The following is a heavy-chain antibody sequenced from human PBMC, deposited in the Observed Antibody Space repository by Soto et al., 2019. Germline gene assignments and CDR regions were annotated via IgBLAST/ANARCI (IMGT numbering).Heavy chain of an antibody. Sequence: SETLSLTCTVSGGSISSGDYYWSWIRQPPGKGLEWIGYIYYSGSTYYNPSLKSRVTISVDTSKNQFSLKLNSVTAADTAVYYCAGDIVATIGRVDYWGQGTLVTVSS. CDR3: AGDIVATIGRVDY. J-gene: IGHJ4*02. V-gene: IGHV4-30-4*01. CDR1: GGSISSGDYY. D-gene: IGHD5-12*01. CDR2: IYYSGST.